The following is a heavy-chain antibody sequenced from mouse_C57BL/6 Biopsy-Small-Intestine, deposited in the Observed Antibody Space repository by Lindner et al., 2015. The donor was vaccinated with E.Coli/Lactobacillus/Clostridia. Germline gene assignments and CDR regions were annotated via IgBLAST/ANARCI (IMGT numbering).Heavy chain of an antibody. J-gene: IGHJ4*01. CDR2: INPSGGST. CDR1: GYTFTSYY. V-gene: IGHV1-64*01. Sequence: SVKVSCKASGYTFTSYYMHWVRQAPGQGLEWMGIINPSGGSTSYAQKFQGRVTMTRDTSTSTVYMELSSLRSEDTAVYYCARAFMPSSRGAYSGFDPWGQGTLVTVSS. CDR3: ARAFMPSSRGAYSGFDP. D-gene: IGHD2-10*02.